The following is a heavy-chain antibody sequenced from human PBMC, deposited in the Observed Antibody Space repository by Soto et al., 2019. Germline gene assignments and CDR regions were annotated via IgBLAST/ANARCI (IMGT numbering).Heavy chain of an antibody. D-gene: IGHD3-22*01. CDR2: INHSGST. V-gene: IGHV4-34*01. J-gene: IGHJ4*02. Sequence: SETLSLTCAVYGGSFSGYYWSWIRQPPGKGLEWIGEINHSGSTNYNPSLRSRVTISVDTSKNQFSLRLSSVTAADTAVYYCARAVDSSGYFDYWGQGTLVTVSS. CDR1: GGSFSGYY. CDR3: ARAVDSSGYFDY.